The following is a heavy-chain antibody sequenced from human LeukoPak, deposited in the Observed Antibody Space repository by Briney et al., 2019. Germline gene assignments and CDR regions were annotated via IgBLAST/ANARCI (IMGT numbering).Heavy chain of an antibody. CDR2: IIPIFGTA. Sequence: SVKVTCKASGGTFSSYAISWVRQAPGQGLEWMGGIIPIFGTANYAQKFQGRVTITADESTSTAYMELSSLRSEDTAVYYCASISGYDSRSSDYWGQGTLVTVSS. CDR3: ASISGYDSRSSDY. V-gene: IGHV1-69*01. J-gene: IGHJ4*02. D-gene: IGHD5-12*01. CDR1: GGTFSSYA.